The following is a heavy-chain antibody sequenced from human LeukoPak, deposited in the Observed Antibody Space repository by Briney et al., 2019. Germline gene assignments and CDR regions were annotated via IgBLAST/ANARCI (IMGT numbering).Heavy chain of an antibody. CDR3: ARRNYHILTGFYGGGTYNYYYTDV. V-gene: IGHV4-34*01. Sequence: PSETLSLTCAVYGGSFSGYYWSWIRQPPGKGLEWIGEINHSGSTNYNPSLKSRVTISVDTSKNQFSLKLSSVTAADTAVYYCARRNYHILTGFYGGGTYNYYYTDVWGAGTTVIVSS. D-gene: IGHD3-9*01. CDR2: INHSGST. J-gene: IGHJ6*03. CDR1: GGSFSGYY.